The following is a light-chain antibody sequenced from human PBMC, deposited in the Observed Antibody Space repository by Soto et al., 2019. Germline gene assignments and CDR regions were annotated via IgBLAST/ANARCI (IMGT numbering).Light chain of an antibody. V-gene: IGKV3-20*01. CDR1: QSVNSNY. J-gene: IGKJ5*01. CDR3: QLYGNSPP. CDR2: GAS. Sequence: DIVMTQSPDSLAVSPGERATLSCRATQSVNSNYLAWYQQKSGQAPRLLIYGASSRATGIPDRFSGSASGTDFTLTINRLEPEDFAVYYCQLYGNSPPFGQGTRLEIK.